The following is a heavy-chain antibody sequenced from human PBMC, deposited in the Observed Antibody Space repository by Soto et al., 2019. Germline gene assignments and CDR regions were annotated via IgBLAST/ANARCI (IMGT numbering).Heavy chain of an antibody. CDR2: INHSGST. CDR3: AKGTGSGLGYYYYYMDV. CDR1: GGSFSGYY. V-gene: IGHV4-34*01. D-gene: IGHD6-25*01. Sequence: PSETLSLTCAVYGGSFSGYYWSWIRQPPGKGLEWIGEINHSGSTNYNPSLKSRVTISVDTSKNQFSLKLSPVTAEDTAVYYCAKGTGSGLGYYYYYMDVWGKGTKVTVSS. J-gene: IGHJ6*03.